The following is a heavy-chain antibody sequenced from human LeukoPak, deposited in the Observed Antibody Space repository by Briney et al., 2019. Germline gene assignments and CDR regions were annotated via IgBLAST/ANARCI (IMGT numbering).Heavy chain of an antibody. D-gene: IGHD2-2*02. CDR3: ARVFRQYCSSTSCYTGDAFDI. Sequence: SETLSLTCTVSGGSISSYYWSWIRQPPGKGLEWIGYIYYSGSTNYNPSLKSRVTISVDTSKNQFSLKLSSVTAADTAVYYCARVFRQYCSSTSCYTGDAFDIWGQGTMVTVSS. CDR1: GGSISSYY. CDR2: IYYSGST. J-gene: IGHJ3*02. V-gene: IGHV4-59*01.